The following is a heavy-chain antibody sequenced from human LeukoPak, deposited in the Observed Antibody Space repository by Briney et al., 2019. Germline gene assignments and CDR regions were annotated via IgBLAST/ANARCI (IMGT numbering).Heavy chain of an antibody. Sequence: PSETLSLTCAVSGYSISSGYYWGWIRQPPGKGLEWIGSIYHSGSTYYNPSLKSRVTISVDTSKNQFSLKMRSVTAADTAVYYSARQSGDFDYWGQGTLVTVSS. D-gene: IGHD4-17*01. CDR1: GYSISSGYY. V-gene: IGHV4-38-2*01. CDR2: IYHSGST. J-gene: IGHJ4*02. CDR3: ARQSGDFDY.